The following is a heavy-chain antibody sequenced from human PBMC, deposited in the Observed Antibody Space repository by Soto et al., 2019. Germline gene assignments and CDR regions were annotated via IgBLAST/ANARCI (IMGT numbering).Heavy chain of an antibody. CDR2: ISTSGSHI. Sequence: EVRLVESGGGLVKPGGSLRLSCVGSGFLFRNYEMNWVRQAPGKGLEWLSHISTSGSHISDADSVKGRFTISRDNTKHTLYLQMNSRRAEDTAVYYCASQPHWARPFESGGQGTLVNVPS. D-gene: IGHD7-27*01. V-gene: IGHV3-48*03. CDR1: GFLFRNYE. J-gene: IGHJ4*02. CDR3: ASQPHWARPFES.